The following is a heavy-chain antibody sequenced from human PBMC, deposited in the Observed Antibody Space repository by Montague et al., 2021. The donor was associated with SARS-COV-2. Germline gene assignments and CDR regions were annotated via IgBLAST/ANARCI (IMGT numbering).Heavy chain of an antibody. CDR3: SRGGGMIRGVVDF. V-gene: IGHV3-20*01. CDR2: ISRSGDRT. CDR1: GFTFDGYG. D-gene: IGHD3-10*01. J-gene: IGHJ4*02. Sequence: SLRLSCAASGFTFDGYGMSWVRQVPGKGLEWVSGISRSGDRTAYGDSVKGRFTISRDNAKNSLYLQMNSLRLEDTAFYHCSRGGGMIRGVVDFWGQGILVSVSS.